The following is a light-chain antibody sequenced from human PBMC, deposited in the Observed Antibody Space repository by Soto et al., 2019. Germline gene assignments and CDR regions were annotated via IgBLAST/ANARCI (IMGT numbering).Light chain of an antibody. CDR1: QTISSY. J-gene: IGKJ5*01. V-gene: IGKV3-11*01. Sequence: EIVLTQSPATLSLSPGVRAALSCRAGQTISSYLAWYQQKPGQPPRLLIYDASNRATGIPARFSGSGSGTDFTLTISSLEPEDFAVYYCQQYNNWPPITFGQGTRLEI. CDR3: QQYNNWPPIT. CDR2: DAS.